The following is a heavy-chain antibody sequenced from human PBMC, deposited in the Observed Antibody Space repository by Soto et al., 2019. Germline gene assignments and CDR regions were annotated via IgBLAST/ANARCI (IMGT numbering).Heavy chain of an antibody. D-gene: IGHD3-3*01. CDR3: AKESRFLEWLLSYYFDY. J-gene: IGHJ4*02. CDR2: ISGSGGST. V-gene: IGHV3-23*01. CDR1: GFTFSSYA. Sequence: EVQLLESGGGLVQPGGSLRLSCAASGFTFSSYAMSWVRQAPGKGLEWVSAISGSGGSTYYADSVKGRFTISRDNSKNTLYLQMNSPRAEDTAVYYCAKESRFLEWLLSYYFDYWGQGTLVTVSS.